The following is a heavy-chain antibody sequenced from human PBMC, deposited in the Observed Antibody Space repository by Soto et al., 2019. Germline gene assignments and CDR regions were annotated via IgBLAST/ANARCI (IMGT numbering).Heavy chain of an antibody. CDR1: GDSIDSGYY. Sequence: SETLSLTCAVYGDSIDSGYYWGWIRQPPGKGLEWIGSFYYSESTKYNPSLESRVTISVDMSKNEFSLNLRSVTAADTAVYYCARALVAVAGTRNFDYWGQGTLVTVSS. J-gene: IGHJ4*02. CDR2: FYYSEST. D-gene: IGHD6-19*01. V-gene: IGHV4-38-2*01. CDR3: ARALVAVAGTRNFDY.